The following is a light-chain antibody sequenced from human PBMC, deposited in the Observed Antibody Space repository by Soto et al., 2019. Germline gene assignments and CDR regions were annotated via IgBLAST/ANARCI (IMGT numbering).Light chain of an antibody. CDR1: QDISRA. V-gene: IGKV1-13*02. J-gene: IGKJ4*01. Sequence: AIPLTQSPSSLSATVGDRVTITCRASQDISRALAWYQQKPGKAPNLLISPASNLRSGVPSRFSGSGSGTDFTLTINGLQPEDFATYWCQQLYGYPLTFGGGSKVEIK. CDR2: PAS. CDR3: QQLYGYPLT.